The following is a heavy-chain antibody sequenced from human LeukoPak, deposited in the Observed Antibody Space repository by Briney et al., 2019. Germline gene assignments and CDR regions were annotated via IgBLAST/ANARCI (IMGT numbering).Heavy chain of an antibody. CDR2: IYYSGST. D-gene: IGHD3-16*01. CDR3: ATSTLRAYFHDY. CDR1: SGSLSNDNYY. J-gene: IGHJ4*02. V-gene: IGHV4-39*01. Sequence: PSETLSITCTVSSGSLSNDNYYWVWIRPPPGKGLEWIGNIYYSGSTYYNPSLKSRVTISVDTTKNQSSLELDSVTAADTAVYFCATSTLRAYFHDYWGQGTLVTVSS.